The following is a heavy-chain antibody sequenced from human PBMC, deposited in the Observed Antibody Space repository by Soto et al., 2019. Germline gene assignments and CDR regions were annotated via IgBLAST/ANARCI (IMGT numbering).Heavy chain of an antibody. V-gene: IGHV6-1*01. CDR3: ARGYYYDSSGYYANWFDP. D-gene: IGHD3-22*01. J-gene: IGHJ5*02. CDR1: GDSVSSNTVA. CDR2: TYYRSKWYD. Sequence: SQTLSLTCAISGDSVSSNTVAWNWIRQSPSRGLEWLGRTYYRSKWYDDYAESVKSRITINPDTSKNQFSLHLNSVTLEDTAVYYCARGYYYDSSGYYANWFDPWGQGTLVTVSS.